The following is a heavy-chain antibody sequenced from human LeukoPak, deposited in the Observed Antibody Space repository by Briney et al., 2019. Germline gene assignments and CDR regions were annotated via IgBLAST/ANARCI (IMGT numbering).Heavy chain of an antibody. CDR2: INPTTGST. J-gene: IGHJ3*02. CDR1: GYTFTNFY. V-gene: IGHV1-46*01. D-gene: IGHD1-14*01. Sequence: GASVKVSCKASGYTFTNFYLHWVRQAPGQGLEWMGIINPTTGSTTYAQKLQGRVTMTRDMSTSTVYMELSSLRSEDPAVYFCARDLNPPGHRMRAFDIWGQGTMVTASS. CDR3: ARDLNPPGHRMRAFDI.